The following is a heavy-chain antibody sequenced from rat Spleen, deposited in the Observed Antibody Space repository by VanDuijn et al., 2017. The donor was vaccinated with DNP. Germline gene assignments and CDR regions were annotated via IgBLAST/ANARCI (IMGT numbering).Heavy chain of an antibody. J-gene: IGHJ4*01. CDR1: GFSLTSYA. CDR2: IGNIGGT. CDR3: ARYYGYNYYAMDA. V-gene: IGHV2-41*01. D-gene: IGHD1-9*01. Sequence: QVQLKESGPGLVQPSETLSLTCTVSGFSLTSYAVSWVRQPPGKGLEWMGLIGNIGGTRYNAVFKSRYSISKDTSKSQVFLKMNSLQTEDTAMYFCARYYGYNYYAMDAWGQGTSVTVSS.